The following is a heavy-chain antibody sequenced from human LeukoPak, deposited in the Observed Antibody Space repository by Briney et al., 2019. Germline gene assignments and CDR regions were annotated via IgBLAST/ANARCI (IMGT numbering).Heavy chain of an antibody. V-gene: IGHV3-23*01. CDR1: GFTFSSYA. J-gene: IGHJ5*02. CDR3: AKDVVVAAVPTYNWFDP. Sequence: GGSLRLSCAASGFTFSSYAMSWVRQAPGKGLEWVSAISGSGGSTYYADSVKGRFTISRDNSKNTLYLQMNSLRAEDTAVYYCAKDVVVAAVPTYNWFDPWGQGTLVTVSS. D-gene: IGHD2-15*01. CDR2: ISGSGGST.